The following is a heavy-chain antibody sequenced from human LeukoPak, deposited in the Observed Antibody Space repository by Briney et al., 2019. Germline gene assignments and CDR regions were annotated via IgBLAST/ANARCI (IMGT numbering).Heavy chain of an antibody. CDR2: IYYSGTT. CDR1: GGSISSYY. V-gene: IGHV4-59*01. Sequence: PAETLSLTCTAPGGSISSYYWSWIRQPPGKGLEWIGYIYYSGTTNYNPSLQSRLTISVDPSKTQCSLKLSSVPAADTAVYYCARGVYIAAAQYAYWGQGTLVTVSS. CDR3: ARGVYIAAAQYAY. J-gene: IGHJ4*02. D-gene: IGHD6-13*01.